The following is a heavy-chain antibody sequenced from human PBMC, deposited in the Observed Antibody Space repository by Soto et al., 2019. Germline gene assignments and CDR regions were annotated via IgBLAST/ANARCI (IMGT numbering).Heavy chain of an antibody. V-gene: IGHV6-1*01. D-gene: IGHD2-2*02. CDR3: AKGYPPIVVVPAAIDNWFDP. J-gene: IGHJ5*02. CDR1: GDSVSSNSAA. Sequence: SQTLSLTCAISGDSVSSNSAAWNWIRQSPSRGLEWLGRTYYRSKWYNDYAVSVKSRITINPDTSKNQFSLQLNSMTPEDTAVYYCAKGYPPIVVVPAAIDNWFDPWGQGTLVTVSS. CDR2: TYYRSKWYN.